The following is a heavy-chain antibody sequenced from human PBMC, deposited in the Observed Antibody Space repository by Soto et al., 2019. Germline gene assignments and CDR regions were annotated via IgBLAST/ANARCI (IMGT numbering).Heavy chain of an antibody. CDR2: ISAYNGNT. CDR1: GYTFTRYG. J-gene: IGHJ4*01. Sequence: QVQLVPSGAEVKKPGASMKVSCKASGYTFTRYGISWVRQVPGQGLEWMGWISAYNGNTNYAQKLQGRVTMTTFTTTSTAYMELRSLRSDDPAVYYCAREDPPRLNWGQGTLGTVSS. V-gene: IGHV1-18*01. CDR3: AREDPPRLN. D-gene: IGHD2-21*01.